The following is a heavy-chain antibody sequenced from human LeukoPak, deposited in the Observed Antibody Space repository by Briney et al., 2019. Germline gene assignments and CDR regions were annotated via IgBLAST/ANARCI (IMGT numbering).Heavy chain of an antibody. J-gene: IGHJ3*02. Sequence: GGSLRLSCAASGSTFSSYGMSWVRQAPGKGLEWVSAISGSGGSTYYADSVKGRFTISRDNSKNTLYLQMNSLKTEDTAVYYCTRASYSGTYLRGVDAFDIWGQGTMVTVSS. CDR3: TRASYSGTYLRGVDAFDI. D-gene: IGHD1-26*01. CDR1: GSTFSSYG. CDR2: ISGSGGST. V-gene: IGHV3-23*01.